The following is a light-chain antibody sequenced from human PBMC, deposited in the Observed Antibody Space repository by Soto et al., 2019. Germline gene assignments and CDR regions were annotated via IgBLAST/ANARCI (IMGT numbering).Light chain of an antibody. V-gene: IGKV3-11*01. J-gene: IGKJ4*01. CDR1: QSVSSD. CDR3: QQRSKWPLT. Sequence: EIMLTQSPVTPSLSPGERATLSCRASQSVSSDLAWYQQKPGQAPRLLIYDASNRATGIPGRFSGSGSGTDFTLTISSLEPEDLAVYYCQQRSKWPLTFGGGTKVEIK. CDR2: DAS.